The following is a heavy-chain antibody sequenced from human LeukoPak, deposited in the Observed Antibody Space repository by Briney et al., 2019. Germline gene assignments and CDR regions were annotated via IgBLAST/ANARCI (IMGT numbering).Heavy chain of an antibody. CDR3: AKAAYYYDSSGYSLFGAFDI. CDR1: GFTFSSYA. CDR2: IRGSGGST. Sequence: GGSLRLSCAASGFTFSSYAMNWVRQAPGKGLEWVSAIRGSGGSTYYADSVKGRFTISRDSSKNTLYLQMNSLRAEDTAVYYCAKAAYYYDSSGYSLFGAFDIWGQGTMVTVSS. J-gene: IGHJ3*02. V-gene: IGHV3-23*01. D-gene: IGHD3-22*01.